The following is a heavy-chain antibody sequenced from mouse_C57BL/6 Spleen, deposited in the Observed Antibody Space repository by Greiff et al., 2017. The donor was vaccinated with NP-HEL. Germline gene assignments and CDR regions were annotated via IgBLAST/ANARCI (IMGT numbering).Heavy chain of an antibody. V-gene: IGHV5-6*01. CDR2: ISSGGSYT. CDR1: GFTFSSYG. J-gene: IGHJ3*01. D-gene: IGHD2-3*01. Sequence: EVKVVESGGDLVKPGGSLKLSCAASGFTFSSYGMSWVRQTPDKRLEWVATISSGGSYTYYPDSVKGRFTISRDNAKNTLYLQMSSLKSEDTAMYYCARHGDGYYGYWGQGTLVTVSA. CDR3: ARHGDGYYGY.